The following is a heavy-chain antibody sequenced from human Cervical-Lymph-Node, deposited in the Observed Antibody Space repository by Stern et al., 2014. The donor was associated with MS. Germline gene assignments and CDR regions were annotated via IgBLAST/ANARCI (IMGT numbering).Heavy chain of an antibody. V-gene: IGHV5-10-1*03. J-gene: IGHJ4*02. CDR3: ARQESGHTLDD. D-gene: IGHD3-3*01. CDR1: GYSFTNFS. Sequence: VQLVQSGAEVKKPGESLRISCQGSGYSFTNFSINWVRQMPGKGLEWMGMFDPSASYPNYSPSFQGHVSFSVDRSIITAYLQWDSLKASDSAMYYCARQESGHTLDDWGQGTLVTISS. CDR2: FDPSASYP.